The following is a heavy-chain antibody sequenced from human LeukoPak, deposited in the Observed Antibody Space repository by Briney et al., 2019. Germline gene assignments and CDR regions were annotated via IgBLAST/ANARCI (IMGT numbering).Heavy chain of an antibody. CDR1: GFTFSSYA. CDR2: ISGSGGST. D-gene: IGHD2-15*01. J-gene: IGHJ6*03. CDR3: AKADCSGCSCYLAYYYYYMDV. Sequence: GGSLRLSCAASGFTFSSYAMSWVRQAPGKGLEWVSAISGSGGSTYYADSVKGRFTISRDNSKNTLYLQMNSLRAEDTAVYYCAKADCSGCSCYLAYYYYYMDVWGKGTTVTVSS. V-gene: IGHV3-23*01.